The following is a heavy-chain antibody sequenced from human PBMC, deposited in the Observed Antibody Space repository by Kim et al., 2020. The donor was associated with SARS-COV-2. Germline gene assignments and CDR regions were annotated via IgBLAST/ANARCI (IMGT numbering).Heavy chain of an antibody. CDR2: IIPIFGTA. Sequence: SVKVSCKASGGTFSSYAISWVRQAPGQGLEWMGGIIPIFGTANYAQKFQGRVTITADESTSTAYMELSSLRSEDTAVYYCARVGYSSSRPYLYYYYGMDVWGQGTTVTVSS. V-gene: IGHV1-69*13. D-gene: IGHD6-13*01. CDR1: GGTFSSYA. CDR3: ARVGYSSSRPYLYYYYGMDV. J-gene: IGHJ6*02.